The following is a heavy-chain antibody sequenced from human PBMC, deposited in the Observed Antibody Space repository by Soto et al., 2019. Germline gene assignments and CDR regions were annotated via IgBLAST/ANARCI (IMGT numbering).Heavy chain of an antibody. Sequence: QVQLLQSGAEVKKPGSSVKVSCKVSGGAFTNYSLNWVRHAPGQGLEWLGGIIPLHNTSNYSLKLLGRGSVTAEISSNTVYMHLSGLTSDDTATYYCAIWSNWNPLYYRGMDVWGPGTPVTVSS. V-gene: IGHV1-69*06. D-gene: IGHD1-20*01. CDR1: GGAFTNYS. CDR3: AIWSNWNPLYYRGMDV. J-gene: IGHJ6*02. CDR2: IIPLHNTS.